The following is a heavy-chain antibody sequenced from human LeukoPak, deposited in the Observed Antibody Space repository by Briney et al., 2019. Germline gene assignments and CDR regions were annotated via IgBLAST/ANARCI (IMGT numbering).Heavy chain of an antibody. Sequence: GRSLRLSCAASGFTFRNYGMHWVRQAPGKGLEGVALIWYDGSNMYYADSEKGRFTISRDNSENTLYLQMNRLRDEDTGVYYCARGNWDGEYDTYYHYGMDVWGKGTTVTVSS. CDR3: ARGNWDGEYDTYYHYGMDV. CDR1: GFTFRNYG. V-gene: IGHV3-33*01. J-gene: IGHJ6*04. D-gene: IGHD4-17*01. CDR2: IWYDGSNM.